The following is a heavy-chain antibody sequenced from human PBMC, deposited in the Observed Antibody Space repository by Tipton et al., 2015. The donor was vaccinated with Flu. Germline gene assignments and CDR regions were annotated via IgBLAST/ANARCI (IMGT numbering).Heavy chain of an antibody. CDR3: ARASSWYGCLGY. D-gene: IGHD6-13*01. Sequence: TLSLTCTVSGGSISSYYWSWIRQPPGKGLEWIGYIYYSGSTNYNPSLKSRVTISVDTSKNQFSLKLSSVTAADTAVYYCARASSWYGCLGYWGQGTLVTVSS. CDR2: IYYSGST. CDR1: GGSISSYY. V-gene: IGHV4-59*08. J-gene: IGHJ4*02.